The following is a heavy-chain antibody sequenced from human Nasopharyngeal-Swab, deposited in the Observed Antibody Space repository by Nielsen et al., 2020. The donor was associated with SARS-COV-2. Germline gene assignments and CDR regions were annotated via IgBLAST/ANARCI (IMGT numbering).Heavy chain of an antibody. V-gene: IGHV4-39*01. CDR3: ARQQEGYYYYYGMDA. Sequence: WIRQPTGKGLQHIGSIYYDGNTYYDPSLKGRLTISVDTSRDQFSLKLSYVTAADTAIYFCARQQEGYYYYYGMDAWGQGTPVTVSS. CDR2: IYYDGNT. J-gene: IGHJ6*02.